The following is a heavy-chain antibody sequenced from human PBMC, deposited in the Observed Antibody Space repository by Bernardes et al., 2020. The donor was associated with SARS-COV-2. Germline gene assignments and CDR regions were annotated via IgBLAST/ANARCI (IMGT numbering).Heavy chain of an antibody. Sequence: GSLRLSCAGSGFIFSRNAMTWVRQAPGKGLEWVSGISGSGGSTYYADSVKGRFTISRDNSNNTLYLEMNSLKAEDTAIYFCAKCIQGSYAMDVWGQGTTVTVSS. V-gene: IGHV3-23*01. J-gene: IGHJ6*02. D-gene: IGHD5-18*01. CDR1: GFIFSRNA. CDR3: AKCIQGSYAMDV. CDR2: ISGSGGST.